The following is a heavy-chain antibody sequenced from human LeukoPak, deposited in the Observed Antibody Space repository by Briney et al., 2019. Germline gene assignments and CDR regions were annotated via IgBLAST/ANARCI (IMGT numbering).Heavy chain of an antibody. CDR2: FDPEDGET. CDR3: ATGTYCSGGSCYDPRTFQH. J-gene: IGHJ1*01. V-gene: IGHV1-24*01. D-gene: IGHD2-15*01. CDR1: GYTLTELS. Sequence: RASVKVSCKVSGYTLTELSMHWVRQAPGKGLEWMGGFDPEDGETIYAQKFQGRVTMTEDTSTDTAYMELSSLRSEDTAVYYCATGTYCSGGSCYDPRTFQHWGQGTLVTVSS.